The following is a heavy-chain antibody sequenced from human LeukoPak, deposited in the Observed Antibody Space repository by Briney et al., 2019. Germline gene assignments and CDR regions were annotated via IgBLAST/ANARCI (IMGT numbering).Heavy chain of an antibody. D-gene: IGHD6-6*01. V-gene: IGHV1-18*01. CDR2: ISAYNGNT. J-gene: IGHJ6*02. CDR3: ARSPSIADFYYYGMDV. CDR1: GYTFTSYG. Sequence: ASVKVSCKASGYTFTSYGISWVRQAPGQGLEWMGWISAYNGNTNYAQKLQGRVTMTTDTSTSTAYMELRSLRSDDTAVYYCARSPSIADFYYYGMDVWGQGTTVTVSS.